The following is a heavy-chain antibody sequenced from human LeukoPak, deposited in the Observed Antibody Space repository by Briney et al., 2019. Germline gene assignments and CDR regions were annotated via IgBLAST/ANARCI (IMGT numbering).Heavy chain of an antibody. D-gene: IGHD6-6*01. CDR3: AKGQAIAVRCSSDY. CDR1: GFSFSSFA. CDR2: ISGSGGST. V-gene: IGHV3-23*01. Sequence: GGSLRLSCAASGFSFSSFAMSWVRQAPGKGLEWVSSISGSGGSTYYADSVKGRFTISRDNSKNTLFLQMISLRADDTAEYYCAKGQAIAVRCSSDYWGQGTPVTVSS. J-gene: IGHJ4*02.